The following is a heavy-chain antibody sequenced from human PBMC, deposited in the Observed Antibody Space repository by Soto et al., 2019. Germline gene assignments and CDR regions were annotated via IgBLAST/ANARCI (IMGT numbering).Heavy chain of an antibody. CDR1: RFLFSNYG. D-gene: IGHD2-21*02. J-gene: IGHJ6*02. CDR2: IWYDGSNK. CDR3: AAVVITAKDDHYGLDV. Sequence: QVQLVESGGGVVQPGGSLRLSCAASRFLFSNYGMHWVRQAPGKGLEWVALIWYDGSNKYYADSVMGLFIISRDNSKKKLYMQMSRLRAEDTAVYYCAAVVITAKDDHYGLDVWGQGTTVTVSS. V-gene: IGHV3-33*01.